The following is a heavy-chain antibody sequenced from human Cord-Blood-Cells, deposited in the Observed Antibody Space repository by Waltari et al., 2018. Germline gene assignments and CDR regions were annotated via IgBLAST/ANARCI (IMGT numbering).Heavy chain of an antibody. D-gene: IGHD3-16*01. V-gene: IGHV3-7*01. CDR1: GFTFSSYW. CDR3: ARDHILYIRSWSTVDAFDI. J-gene: IGHJ3*02. Sequence: EVQLVESGGGLVQPGGSLRLSCAASGFTFSSYWMSWVRQAPGKGLEWVANIKQDGSEKYYVDSVKGRFTISRDNAKNSLYLQMNSLRAEDTAVYYCARDHILYIRSWSTVDAFDIWGQGTMVTVSS. CDR2: IKQDGSEK.